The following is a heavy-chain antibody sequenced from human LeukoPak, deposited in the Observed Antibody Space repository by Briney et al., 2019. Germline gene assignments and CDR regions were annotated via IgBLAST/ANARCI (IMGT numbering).Heavy chain of an antibody. CDR1: GYRFTSSD. V-gene: IGHV1-8*03. CDR2: INPDSGDT. CDR3: TRGWDL. J-gene: IGHJ5*02. Sequence: ASVKVSCKASGYRFTSSDINWVRQATGQGLEWMGWINPDSGDTGYAEKFQDRLTIAGDTSITTADMELTNLKSEDTAVYYCTRGWDLWGQGTLVTVSS.